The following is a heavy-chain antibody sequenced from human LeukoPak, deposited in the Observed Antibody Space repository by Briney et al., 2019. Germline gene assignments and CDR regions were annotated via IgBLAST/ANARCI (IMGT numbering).Heavy chain of an antibody. J-gene: IGHJ6*03. CDR1: GFTIRSYG. Sequence: GGSLRLSCAASGFTIRSYGMHWVRQAPGKGLEWVAFIRYDVSNKYYADSVKGRFTISRDNSKNTLYLQMNSLRAEDTAVYYCAKDRYYDSSGYTRYYYYYMDVWGKGTTVTISS. D-gene: IGHD3-22*01. CDR2: IRYDVSNK. V-gene: IGHV3-30*02. CDR3: AKDRYYDSSGYTRYYYYYMDV.